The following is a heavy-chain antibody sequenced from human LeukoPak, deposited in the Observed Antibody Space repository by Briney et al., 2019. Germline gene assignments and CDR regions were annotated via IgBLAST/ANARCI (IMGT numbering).Heavy chain of an antibody. Sequence: SETRSLTCIVSDGSISYNYWSWLRQSAGKGLEVFGRIYYTGSTNYNPSLRSRVTMSVDTSKNQFSLMLSSVTAADTAVYYCARGLSGDSYGFEYWGQGTLVTVSS. D-gene: IGHD5-18*01. CDR1: DGSISYNY. CDR3: ARGLSGDSYGFEY. CDR2: IYYTGST. V-gene: IGHV4-4*07. J-gene: IGHJ4*02.